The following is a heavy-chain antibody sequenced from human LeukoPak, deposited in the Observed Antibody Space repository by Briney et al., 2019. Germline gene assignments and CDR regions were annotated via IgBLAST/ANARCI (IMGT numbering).Heavy chain of an antibody. CDR2: ISYDGSNK. V-gene: IGHV3-30-3*01. D-gene: IGHD2-15*01. CDR1: GFTFSSYA. J-gene: IGHJ4*02. CDR3: ARGIFGY. Sequence: PGRSLRLSCAASGFTFSSYAMHWVRQAPGKGLEWVAVISYDGSNKYYADSVKGRFTISRDNSKNTLYLQMNSLRAEDTAVYYCARGIFGYWGQGTLVTVSS.